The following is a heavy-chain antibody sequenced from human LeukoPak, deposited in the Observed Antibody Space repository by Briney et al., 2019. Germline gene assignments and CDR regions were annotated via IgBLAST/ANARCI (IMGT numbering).Heavy chain of an antibody. V-gene: IGHV3-7*01. Sequence: GGSLRLSCAASGFTFDDYTMSWVRQAPGKGLEWVAKMKGDGSDIHYVDSVRGRFSISRDNAKDSLYLQMNSLRVDDTALYYCARGGALAGRFDPWGQGTQVTVSS. CDR2: MKGDGSDI. D-gene: IGHD6-19*01. J-gene: IGHJ5*02. CDR3: ARGGALAGRFDP. CDR1: GFTFDDYT.